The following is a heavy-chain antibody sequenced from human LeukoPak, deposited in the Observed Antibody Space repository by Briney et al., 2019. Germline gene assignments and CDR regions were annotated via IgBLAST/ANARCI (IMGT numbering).Heavy chain of an antibody. D-gene: IGHD6-19*01. J-gene: IGHJ4*02. CDR3: ATSSVAGPTAAY. CDR2: INHSGST. Sequence: SETLSLTCAVYGGSFSGYYWSWIRQPPGKGLEWIGEINHSGSTNYNPSLKSRVTISVDASKNQFSLKLSSVTAADTAVYYCATSSVAGPTAAYWGQGTLVTVSS. V-gene: IGHV4-34*01. CDR1: GGSFSGYY.